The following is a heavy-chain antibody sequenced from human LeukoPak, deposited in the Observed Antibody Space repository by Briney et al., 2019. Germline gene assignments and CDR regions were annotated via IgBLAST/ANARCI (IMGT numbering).Heavy chain of an antibody. CDR2: INHSGST. CDR1: GGPFSGYY. D-gene: IGHD3-3*01. CDR3: ARGLLDDFWSGYYFYNWFDP. Sequence: PSETLSLTCAVYGGPFSGYYWSWIRQPPGKGLEWIGEINHSGSTNYNPSLKSRVTISVDTSKNQFSLKLSSVTAADTAVYYCARGLLDDFWSGYYFYNWFDPWGQGTLVTVSS. J-gene: IGHJ5*02. V-gene: IGHV4-34*01.